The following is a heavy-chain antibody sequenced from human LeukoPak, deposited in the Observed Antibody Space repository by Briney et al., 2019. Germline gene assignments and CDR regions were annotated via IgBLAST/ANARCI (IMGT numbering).Heavy chain of an antibody. CDR2: ISSSSSTI. CDR1: GFTFSSYS. J-gene: IGHJ4*02. Sequence: GSLRLSCAASGFTFSSYSMNWVRQAPGKGLEWVSYISSSSSTIYYADSVKGRFTISRDNAKNSLYLQMNSLRAEDTAVYYCARELGTPFDYWGQGTLVTVSS. V-gene: IGHV3-48*04. CDR3: ARELGTPFDY.